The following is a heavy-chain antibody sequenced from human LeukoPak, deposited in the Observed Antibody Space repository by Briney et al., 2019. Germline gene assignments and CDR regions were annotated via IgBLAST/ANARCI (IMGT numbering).Heavy chain of an antibody. D-gene: IGHD1-26*01. Sequence: GESLKISCKGSGYSFTSYWIGWVRQMPGKGLEWMGIIYPGDSDTRYSPFFQGQVTISADKSISTAYLQWSSLKASDTAMYYCARNGISSYYYMDVWGKGTTVTVSS. V-gene: IGHV5-51*01. CDR1: GYSFTSYW. CDR3: ARNGISSYYYMDV. CDR2: IYPGDSDT. J-gene: IGHJ6*03.